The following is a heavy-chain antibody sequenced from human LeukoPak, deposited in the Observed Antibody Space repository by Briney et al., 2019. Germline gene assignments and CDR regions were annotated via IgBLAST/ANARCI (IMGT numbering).Heavy chain of an antibody. CDR2: IYTSGGT. Sequence: LETLSLTCNVSGGSISSYYWSWMRQPAGKGLEWIGRIYTSGGTTYNPPLKSRVTMSVDTSKKQFSLKLSSVTAADTAVYYCSRSGLVEYSNYRYYYYYYGMDVWGQGTTVTVSS. D-gene: IGHD4-11*01. J-gene: IGHJ6*02. CDR1: GGSISSYY. CDR3: SRSGLVEYSNYRYYYYYYGMDV. V-gene: IGHV4-4*07.